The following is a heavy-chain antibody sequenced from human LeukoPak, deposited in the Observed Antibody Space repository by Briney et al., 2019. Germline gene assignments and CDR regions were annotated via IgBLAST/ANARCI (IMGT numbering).Heavy chain of an antibody. Sequence: GGSLRLSCAASGFTFDDYGMSWARQAPGKGLEWVSGINWNGGSTGYADSVKGRFTISRDNAKNSLYLQMNSLRAEDTALYHCARDGSGSYYLSYWGMDVWGQGTTVTVSS. D-gene: IGHD3-10*01. CDR2: INWNGGST. CDR1: GFTFDDYG. J-gene: IGHJ6*02. CDR3: ARDGSGSYYLSYWGMDV. V-gene: IGHV3-20*01.